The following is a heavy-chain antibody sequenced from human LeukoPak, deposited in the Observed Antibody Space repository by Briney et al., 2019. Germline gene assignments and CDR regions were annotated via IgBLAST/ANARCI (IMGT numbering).Heavy chain of an antibody. V-gene: IGHV4-34*01. CDR1: GGSFSGYY. Sequence: SGTLSLTCAVYGGSFSGYYWSWIRQPPGKGLEWIGEINHSGSTNYNPSLKSRVTISVDTSKNQLSLKLSSVTAADTAVYYCARGRIAALWGQGTLVTVSS. CDR2: INHSGST. D-gene: IGHD6-6*01. J-gene: IGHJ4*02. CDR3: ARGRIAAL.